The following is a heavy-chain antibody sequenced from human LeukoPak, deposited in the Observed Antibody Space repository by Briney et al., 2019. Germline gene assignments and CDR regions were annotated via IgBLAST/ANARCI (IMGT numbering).Heavy chain of an antibody. J-gene: IGHJ4*02. CDR3: ARDRSGWYGYY. CDR1: GFTFSSFS. V-gene: IGHV3-7*01. CDR2: IEQHGSEK. Sequence: GGSLRLSCAASGFTFSSFSMTWVRQAPGKGLEWVANIEQHGSEKYYVDSVKGRFTISRDNAKNSLYLQMNSLRAEDTAVYYCARDRSGWYGYYWGQGTLVTVSS. D-gene: IGHD6-19*01.